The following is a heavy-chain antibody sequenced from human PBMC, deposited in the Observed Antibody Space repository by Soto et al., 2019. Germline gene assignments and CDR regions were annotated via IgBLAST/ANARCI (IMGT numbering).Heavy chain of an antibody. CDR1: GYSFTSLD. CDR3: ARGVSAGVDY. V-gene: IGHV1-8*01. Sequence: ASVKVSCKASGYSFTSLDINWVRQTAGQGLEWMGWMEPSTGRTGYAQKFQGRVTMTRDTSINTAYMELTTLTSGDTAFYYCARGVSAGVDYWGQGTLVTVSS. D-gene: IGHD1-26*01. J-gene: IGHJ4*02. CDR2: MEPSTGRT.